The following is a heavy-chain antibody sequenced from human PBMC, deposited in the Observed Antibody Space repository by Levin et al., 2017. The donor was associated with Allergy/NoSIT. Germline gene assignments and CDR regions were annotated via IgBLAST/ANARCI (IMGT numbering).Heavy chain of an antibody. CDR2: IRNKANSYTT. D-gene: IGHD3-16*01. CDR1: GFTFSDHY. V-gene: IGHV3-72*01. J-gene: IGHJ4*02. CDR3: ARDLREGDY. Sequence: PGGSLRLSCAASGFTFSDHYMDWVRQAPGKGLEWVGRIRNKANSYTTEYAASVKGRFTISRDDSKNSLYLQMNSLKTEDTAVYYCARDLREGDYWGQGTLVTVSS.